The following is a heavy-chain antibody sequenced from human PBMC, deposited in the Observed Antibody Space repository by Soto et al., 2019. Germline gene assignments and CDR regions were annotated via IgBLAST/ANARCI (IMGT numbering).Heavy chain of an antibody. V-gene: IGHV3-7*03. CDR3: TGGSGWSSDF. CDR1: GFMFSNYF. CDR2: IEREGSEK. J-gene: IGHJ4*02. Sequence: EVQLVESGGGLVQPGGSLTLSCVASGFMFSNYFMTWVRQAPGKGLEWVANIEREGSEKNYADSVKGRFTISRNNAKNSLYLKMNSLRAEDTAVYYCTGGSGWSSDFWGQGTHVAVSS. D-gene: IGHD6-19*01.